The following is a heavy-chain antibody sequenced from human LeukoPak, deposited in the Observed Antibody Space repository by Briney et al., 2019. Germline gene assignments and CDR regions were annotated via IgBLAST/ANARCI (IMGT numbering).Heavy chain of an antibody. V-gene: IGHV4-39*02. CDR1: GGSISSTSYY. Sequence: SETLSLTCTVSGGSISSTSYYWGWIRRPPGKGLEWIGNIYYSGSTYYNPSLKSRVTISVDMSKNQFSLKLSSVTAADTAVYYCAGEIYSSGWYCDYWGQGTLVTVSS. J-gene: IGHJ4*02. D-gene: IGHD6-19*01. CDR3: AGEIYSSGWYCDY. CDR2: IYYSGST.